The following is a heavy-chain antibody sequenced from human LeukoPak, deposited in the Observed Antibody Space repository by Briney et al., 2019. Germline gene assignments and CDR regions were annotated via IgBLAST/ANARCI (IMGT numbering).Heavy chain of an antibody. CDR2: IYYSGSA. V-gene: IGHV4-59*01. J-gene: IGHJ4*02. CDR3: ARARSRGYCSSTSCYYFDY. CDR1: GGSISSYY. D-gene: IGHD2-2*01. Sequence: SETLSLTCTVSGGSISSYYWSWIRQPPGKGLEWIGYIYYSGSANYNPSLKSRVTISVDTSKNQFSLKLSSVTAADTAVYYCARARSRGYCSSTSCYYFDYWGQGTLVTVSS.